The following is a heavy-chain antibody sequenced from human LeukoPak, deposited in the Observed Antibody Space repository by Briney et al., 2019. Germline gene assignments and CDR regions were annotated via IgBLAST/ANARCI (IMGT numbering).Heavy chain of an antibody. CDR1: GGSVSSGSYY. J-gene: IGHJ4*02. CDR2: VYYSGST. Sequence: SETLSLTCTVSGGSVSSGSYYWSWIRRPPGTGLDWVGYVYYSGSTSYNPSLKSRLTISLDTSRNQFSLKLTSVTAADRAVYYCARATPSRSGLNYWGQGTLVTVSS. V-gene: IGHV4-61*01. CDR3: ARATPSRSGLNY. D-gene: IGHD6-19*01.